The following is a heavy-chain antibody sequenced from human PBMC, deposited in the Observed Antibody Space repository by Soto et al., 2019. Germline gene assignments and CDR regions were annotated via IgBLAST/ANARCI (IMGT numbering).Heavy chain of an antibody. V-gene: IGHV3-15*01. CDR1: GFTFSDAW. CDR2: IKSKTDGGTT. Sequence: EVQLVESGGGLVKPGGSLRLSCAASGFTFSDAWMNWVRQAPGKGLEWVGRIKSKTDGGTTDYAAPVKGRFTISRDDSKNTLYLQMNSLKTEDTAVYYCTTEPCYYDSSGYYRGGYYFDYWGQGTLVTVSS. D-gene: IGHD3-22*01. CDR3: TTEPCYYDSSGYYRGGYYFDY. J-gene: IGHJ4*02.